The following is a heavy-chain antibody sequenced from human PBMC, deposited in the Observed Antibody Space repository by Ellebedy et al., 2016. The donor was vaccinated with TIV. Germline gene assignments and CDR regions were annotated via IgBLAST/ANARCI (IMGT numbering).Heavy chain of an antibody. J-gene: IGHJ6*03. D-gene: IGHD1-1*01. CDR2: ISGSGGST. CDR3: AKGTRNWNDVYYYYYMDV. V-gene: IGHV3-23*01. CDR1: GFTFSSYS. Sequence: GGSLRLXXAASGFTFSSYSMNWVRQAPGKGLEWVSAISGSGGSTYYADSVKGRFTISRDNSKNTLYLQMNSLRAEDTAVYYCAKGTRNWNDVYYYYYMDVWGKGTTVIVSS.